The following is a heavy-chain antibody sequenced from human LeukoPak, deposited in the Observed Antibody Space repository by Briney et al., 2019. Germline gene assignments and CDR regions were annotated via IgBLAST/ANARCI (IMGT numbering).Heavy chain of an antibody. D-gene: IGHD5-24*01. J-gene: IGHJ4*02. V-gene: IGHV4-34*01. CDR3: ARLYLPATRFDY. Sequence: SETLSLTCAVYGGSFSGYYWSWLRQPPGKGLEWIGEINHSGSTNYNPSLKSRVTISVDTSKNQFSLKLTSVTAADTAVYYCARLYLPATRFDYWGQGTLVTVSS. CDR1: GGSFSGYY. CDR2: INHSGST.